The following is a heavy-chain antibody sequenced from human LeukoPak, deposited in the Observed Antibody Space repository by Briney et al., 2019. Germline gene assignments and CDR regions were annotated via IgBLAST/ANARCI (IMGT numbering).Heavy chain of an antibody. CDR1: GYTFTGYY. D-gene: IGHD6-19*01. CDR2: IDPNSGGK. V-gene: IGHV1-2*02. J-gene: IGHJ4*02. CDR3: ARGPHSSGWYLDY. Sequence: GSVQDSCKASGYTFTGYYMHWVRQAPGQGLEWMGWIDPNSGGKNYAQPFQGRVTMIRDTSISTAYMELGRLRSDETAVYYCARGPHSSGWYLDYWGQGTLVTVSS.